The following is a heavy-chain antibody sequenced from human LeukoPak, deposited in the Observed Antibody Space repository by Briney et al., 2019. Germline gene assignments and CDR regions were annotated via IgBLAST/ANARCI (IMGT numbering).Heavy chain of an antibody. J-gene: IGHJ6*02. Sequence: SPSETLSLTCTVSGGSISGYYWSWIRQPPGKGLEWIGEMHHSGSTNYNPSLKSRVTISVDKSKNQLSLKLSSVTAADTAVYYCAREQLSITSYGMDVWGQGTTVTVSS. CDR2: MHHSGST. D-gene: IGHD3-10*01. V-gene: IGHV4-59*12. CDR1: GGSISGYY. CDR3: AREQLSITSYGMDV.